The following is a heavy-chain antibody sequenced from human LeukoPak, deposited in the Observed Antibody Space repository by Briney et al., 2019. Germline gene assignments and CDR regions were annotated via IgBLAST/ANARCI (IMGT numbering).Heavy chain of an antibody. V-gene: IGHV4-4*02. CDR2: IYHSGST. J-gene: IGHJ5*02. CDR1: GGPISSSNW. D-gene: IGHD3-22*01. Sequence: SETLSLTCAVSGGPISSSNWWSWVRQPPGKGLEWIGEIYHSGSTNYNPSLKSRVTISVDKSKNQFSLKLSSVTAADTAVYYCARVYYYDSSGDWFDPWGQGTLVTVSS. CDR3: ARVYYYDSSGDWFDP.